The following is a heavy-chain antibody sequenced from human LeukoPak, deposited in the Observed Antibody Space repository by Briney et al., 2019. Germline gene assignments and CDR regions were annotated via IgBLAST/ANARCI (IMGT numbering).Heavy chain of an antibody. Sequence: SETLSLTCTVSGGSISSSCYYWGWIRQPPGKGLEWIGSIYYSGSTYYNPSLKSRVTISVDTSKNQFSLKLSSVTAADTAVYYCARWSLVRTVGYYYGMDVWGQGTTVTVSS. CDR2: IYYSGST. V-gene: IGHV4-39*01. CDR1: GGSISSSCYY. D-gene: IGHD1-26*01. CDR3: ARWSLVRTVGYYYGMDV. J-gene: IGHJ6*02.